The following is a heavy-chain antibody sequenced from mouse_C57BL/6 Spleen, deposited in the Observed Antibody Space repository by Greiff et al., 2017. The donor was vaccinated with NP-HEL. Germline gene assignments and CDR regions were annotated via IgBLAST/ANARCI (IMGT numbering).Heavy chain of an antibody. J-gene: IGHJ2*01. CDR1: GYTFTSYG. D-gene: IGHD3-2*02. Sequence: QVQLKESGAELARPGASVKLSCKASGYTFTSYGISWVKQRTGQGLEWIGEIYPRSGNTYYNEKFKGKATLTADKSSSTAYMELRSLTSEDSAVYFCAREEQLRLQENYFDYWGQGTTLTVSS. CDR2: IYPRSGNT. V-gene: IGHV1-81*01. CDR3: AREEQLRLQENYFDY.